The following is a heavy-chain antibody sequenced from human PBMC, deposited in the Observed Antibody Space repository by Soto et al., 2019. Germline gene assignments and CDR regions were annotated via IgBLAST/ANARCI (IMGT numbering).Heavy chain of an antibody. CDR1: GGTFSSYA. V-gene: IGHV1-69*06. CDR2: IIPIFGTA. D-gene: IGHD3-3*01. J-gene: IGHJ5*02. Sequence: QVQLVQSGAEVKKPGSSVKVSCKASGGTFSSYAISWVRQAPGQGLEWMGGIIPIFGTANYAQKFQGRVTITADKSTSTAYMELSSLRSEDTAVYSCASLRITIFGVVIPDNWFDPWGQGTLVTVSS. CDR3: ASLRITIFGVVIPDNWFDP.